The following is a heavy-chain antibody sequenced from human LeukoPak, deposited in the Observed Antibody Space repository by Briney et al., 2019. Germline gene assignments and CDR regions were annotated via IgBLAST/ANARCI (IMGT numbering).Heavy chain of an antibody. CDR2: IRYDGSNK. V-gene: IGHV3-30*02. J-gene: IGHJ4*02. D-gene: IGHD5-24*01. Sequence: GGSLRLSCAASGFTFSSYAMHWVRQAPGKGLEWVAFIRYDGSNKYYADSVKGRFTISRDNSKNTLYLQMNSLRAEDTAVYYCARGDGYNPFDYWGQGTLVTVSS. CDR3: ARGDGYNPFDY. CDR1: GFTFSSYA.